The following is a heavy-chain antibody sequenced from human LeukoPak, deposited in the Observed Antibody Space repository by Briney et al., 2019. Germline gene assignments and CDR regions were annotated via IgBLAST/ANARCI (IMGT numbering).Heavy chain of an antibody. Sequence: SVKVSCKASGYTFTSYAMHWVRQAPGQRLEWMGWINAGNGNTKYSQKFQGRVTITSDTSASTAYMELSSLRSEDTAVYYCARGSSSWPYYFDYWGQGTLVTVSS. J-gene: IGHJ4*02. D-gene: IGHD6-13*01. CDR1: GYTFTSYA. CDR3: ARGSSSWPYYFDY. CDR2: INAGNGNT. V-gene: IGHV1-3*01.